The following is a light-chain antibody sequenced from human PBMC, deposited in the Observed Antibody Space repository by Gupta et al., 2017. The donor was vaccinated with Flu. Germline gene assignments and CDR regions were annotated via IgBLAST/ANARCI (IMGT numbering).Light chain of an antibody. CDR3: HQYENWPRYT. Sequence: ATLSVSPGGSATLSCRASQNIHTNLAWYQQKPGQAPRLLVYGATTRATNIPPRFSGCGSGTEFTLTISNLQSEDFAVYYCHQYENWPRYTFGQGTKVDIK. V-gene: IGKV3-15*01. CDR1: QNIHTN. J-gene: IGKJ2*01. CDR2: GAT.